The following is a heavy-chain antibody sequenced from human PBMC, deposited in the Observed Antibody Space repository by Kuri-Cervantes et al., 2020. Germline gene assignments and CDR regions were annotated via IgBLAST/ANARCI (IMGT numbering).Heavy chain of an antibody. CDR3: AREIGVGVVVAATYLGPNYYYGMDV. Sequence: GGSLRLSCAASGFTFSSYSMNWVRQAPGKGLEWVSSIYSGGRTYYAGSVKGRFTISRHNSKNTLYFHMNSLRAEDTAVYYCAREIGVGVVVAATYLGPNYYYGMDVWGQGTTVTVSS. V-gene: IGHV3-53*04. J-gene: IGHJ6*02. D-gene: IGHD2-15*01. CDR1: GFTFSSYS. CDR2: IYSGGRT.